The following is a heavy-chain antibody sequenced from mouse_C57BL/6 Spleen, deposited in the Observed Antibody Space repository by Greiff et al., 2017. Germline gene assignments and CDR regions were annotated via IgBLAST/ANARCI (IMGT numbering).Heavy chain of an antibody. CDR2: IYPSDSET. V-gene: IGHV1-61*01. CDR1: GYTFTSYW. CDR3: ARGGYYGYDGDYFDY. J-gene: IGHJ2*01. Sequence: QVQLQQPGAELVRPGSSVKLSCKASGYTFTSYWMDWVKQRPGQGLEWIGNIYPSDSETHYNQKFKDKATLTVDKSSSTAYMQLSSLTSEDSAVYYCARGGYYGYDGDYFDYWGQGTTLTVSS. D-gene: IGHD2-2*01.